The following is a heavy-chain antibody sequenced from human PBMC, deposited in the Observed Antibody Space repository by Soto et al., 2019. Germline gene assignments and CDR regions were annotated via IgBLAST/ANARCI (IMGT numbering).Heavy chain of an antibody. J-gene: IGHJ4*02. V-gene: IGHV3-7*01. CDR2: IKQDGGEK. CDR1: GFTFSNYW. CDR3: ARDNAVAGRYFFDY. Sequence: GGSLRLSCAASGFTFSNYWMTWVRQAPGKGLEWVANIKQDGGEKYCVDSVEGRFAISRDNAKNSLYLQMNSLRAEDTAVYYCARDNAVAGRYFFDYWGQGTPVTVSS. D-gene: IGHD6-19*01.